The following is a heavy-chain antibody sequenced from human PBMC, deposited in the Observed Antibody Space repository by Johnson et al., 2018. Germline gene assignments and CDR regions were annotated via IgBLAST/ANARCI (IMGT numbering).Heavy chain of an antibody. D-gene: IGHD6-13*01. J-gene: IGHJ3*02. CDR1: GFMFSDYH. Sequence: VQLVESGGGLVQPGGSXRLSCAASGFMFSDYHMSWIRQAPGKGLEWVSYISSSGSTIYYADSVKGRFTISRDNSRNSVYLQMNSLRAEDTAVYYCARDGIAAHAFDIWGQGTMVTVSS. CDR2: ISSSGSTI. CDR3: ARDGIAAHAFDI. V-gene: IGHV3-11*04.